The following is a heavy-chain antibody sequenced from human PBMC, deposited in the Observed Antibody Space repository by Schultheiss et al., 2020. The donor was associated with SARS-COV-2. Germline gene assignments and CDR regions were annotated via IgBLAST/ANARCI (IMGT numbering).Heavy chain of an antibody. V-gene: IGHV3-23*01. CDR1: GFTFSSYA. CDR3: ARESRGYSGYDPFDY. J-gene: IGHJ4*02. Sequence: GGSLRLSCAASGFTFSSYAMSWVRQAPGNRLEWVSAISAGGSSTYYADSVKGRFTISRDNSKNTLYLQMSSLRTDDTAVYYCARESRGYSGYDPFDYWGQGTLVTVSS. CDR2: ISAGGSST. D-gene: IGHD5-12*01.